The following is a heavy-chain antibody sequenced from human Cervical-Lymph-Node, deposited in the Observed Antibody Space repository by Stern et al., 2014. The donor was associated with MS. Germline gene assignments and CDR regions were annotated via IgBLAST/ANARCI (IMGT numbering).Heavy chain of an antibody. CDR2: ITNVGST. CDR3: ARDTSSPERSDW. Sequence: EVQLVESGGGVIQPGGSLRLSCTASGFTVRRDYMTWVRQAPGQGTEWVSLITNVGSTFYTDSVKGRFTISRDDSKNTVYLHMTSLRAEDTAMYYCARDTSSPERSDWWGQGTLVTVSS. V-gene: IGHV3-53*01. CDR1: GFTVRRDY. D-gene: IGHD1-1*01. J-gene: IGHJ4*02.